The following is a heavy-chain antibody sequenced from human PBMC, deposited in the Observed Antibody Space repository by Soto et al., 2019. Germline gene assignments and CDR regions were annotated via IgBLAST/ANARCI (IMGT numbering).Heavy chain of an antibody. CDR3: AHEVPSTRNCFDS. Sequence: PTENLAVTCPFTELSLRSSGGEEGWFRQPPGEALDWLELIYWYDDKRYSPSLKSRLTITKDTSKLQVVLEMTDVDPVDTSTYYCAHEVPSTRNCFDSWGPGILVTVSS. V-gene: IGHV2-5*01. CDR1: ELSLRSSGGE. J-gene: IGHJ5*01. D-gene: IGHD2-15*01. CDR2: IYWYDDK.